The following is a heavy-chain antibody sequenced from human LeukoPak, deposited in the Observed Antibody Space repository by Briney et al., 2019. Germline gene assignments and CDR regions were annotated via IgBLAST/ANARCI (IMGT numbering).Heavy chain of an antibody. D-gene: IGHD2-15*01. Sequence: ASVKVSCKASGYTFTGYYMHWVRQAPGQRLEWMGWINPNSGGTNYAQKFQGRVTMTRDTSISTAYMELSRLRSDDTAVYYCASGLVGYCSGGSCYSNDYWGQGTLVTVSS. J-gene: IGHJ4*02. CDR3: ASGLVGYCSGGSCYSNDY. V-gene: IGHV1-2*02. CDR1: GYTFTGYY. CDR2: INPNSGGT.